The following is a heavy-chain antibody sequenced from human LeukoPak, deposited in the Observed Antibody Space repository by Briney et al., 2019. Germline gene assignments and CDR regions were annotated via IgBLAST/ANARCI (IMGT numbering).Heavy chain of an antibody. Sequence: ASVKVSCKASGYTFTSYYMHWVRQAPGQGLGWMGIINPSGGSTSYAQKFQGRVTMTRDMSTSTVYMELSSLRSEDTAVYYCAREGQQLVVYYYYMDVWGKGTTVTVSS. J-gene: IGHJ6*03. D-gene: IGHD6-13*01. CDR3: AREGQQLVVYYYYMDV. CDR2: INPSGGST. V-gene: IGHV1-46*01. CDR1: GYTFTSYY.